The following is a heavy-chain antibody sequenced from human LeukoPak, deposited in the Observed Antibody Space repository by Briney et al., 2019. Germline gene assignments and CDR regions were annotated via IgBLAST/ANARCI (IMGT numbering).Heavy chain of an antibody. CDR1: GFTFSSYG. V-gene: IGHV3-30*18. CDR3: AKDPSSGHYYGSPSFDY. D-gene: IGHD3-22*01. CDR2: ISYDASNK. Sequence: PGGSLRLSCAASGFTFSSYGMHWVRQAPGKGLEWVAVISYDASNKHYADSVKGRFTISRDNSKNTLYLQMNSLRAEDTAVYYCAKDPSSGHYYGSPSFDYWGQGILVTVSS. J-gene: IGHJ4*02.